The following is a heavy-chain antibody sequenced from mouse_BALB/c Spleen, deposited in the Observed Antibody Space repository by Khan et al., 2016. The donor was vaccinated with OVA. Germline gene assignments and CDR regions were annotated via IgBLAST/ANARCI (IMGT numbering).Heavy chain of an antibody. D-gene: IGHD2-4*01. CDR2: ISYSGNT. J-gene: IGHJ3*01. Sequence: EVKLLESGPGLVKPSQSLSLTCTVTGYSITSEYTWNWIRQFPGNKLEWMGFISYSGNTRYNPSLKSRISITRDTSKNQFFLQLNSVTSEDTATHYCARKDYYDYDPFPYWGQGTLVTVSA. CDR3: ARKDYYDYDPFPY. V-gene: IGHV3-2*02. CDR1: GYSITSEYT.